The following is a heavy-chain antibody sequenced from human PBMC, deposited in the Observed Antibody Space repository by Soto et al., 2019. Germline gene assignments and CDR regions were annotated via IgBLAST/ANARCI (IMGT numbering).Heavy chain of an antibody. Sequence: EVQLLESGGGLVQPGGSLRLSCAASGFTFSSYAMSWVRQAPGKGLEWVSAISGSGGSTYYADSVKGRFTISRDNSQNTLYLQMNSLRAEDTAVYYCAKGWSSSFYYYYGMDVWGQGTTVTVSS. CDR1: GFTFSSYA. V-gene: IGHV3-23*01. D-gene: IGHD6-6*01. J-gene: IGHJ6*02. CDR3: AKGWSSSFYYYYGMDV. CDR2: ISGSGGST.